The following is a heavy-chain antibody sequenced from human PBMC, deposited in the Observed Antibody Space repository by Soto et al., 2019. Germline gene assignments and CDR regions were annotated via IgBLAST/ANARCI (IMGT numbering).Heavy chain of an antibody. CDR3: AKDPRRFCSSTSCYISYFDY. Sequence: EVQLLESGGGLVQPGGSLRLSCAASGFTFSSYAMSWVRQAPGKGLEWVSAISGSGGSTYYADSVKGRFTISRDNSKNTLYLQMNSLRAEGTAVYYCAKDPRRFCSSTSCYISYFDYWGQGTLVTVSS. J-gene: IGHJ4*02. V-gene: IGHV3-23*01. CDR2: ISGSGGST. CDR1: GFTFSSYA. D-gene: IGHD2-2*02.